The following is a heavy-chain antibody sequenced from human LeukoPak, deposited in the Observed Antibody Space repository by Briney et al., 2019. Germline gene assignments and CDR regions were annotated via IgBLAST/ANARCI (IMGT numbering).Heavy chain of an antibody. CDR2: ITGSGDTT. CDR1: GFIFRNYA. J-gene: IGHJ4*02. V-gene: IGHV3-23*01. CDR3: AKWGDYDVLTGYYVSDF. D-gene: IGHD3-9*01. Sequence: GASLRLSCAASGFIFRNYAMSWVRQAPGKGLEWVSAITGSGDTTYYADSVKGRFTISRDNSKNTLYVEMNTLRAEDTAVYYCAKWGDYDVLTGYYVSDFWGQGTLVTVSS.